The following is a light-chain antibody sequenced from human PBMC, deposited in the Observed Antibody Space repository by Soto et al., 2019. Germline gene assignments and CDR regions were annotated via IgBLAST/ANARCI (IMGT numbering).Light chain of an antibody. CDR1: RSLVHSNGNTY. V-gene: IGKV2-30*02. CDR2: KVS. CDR3: MEGTHWPPWT. J-gene: IGKJ1*01. Sequence: VVVTQSPLSLPVTLGQPASISCRSSRSLVHSNGNTYLSWFQQRPGQPPRRLIYKVSNRDSRVPDRFSGSGSGTDFTLKISRVEAEDVGVYYCMEGTHWPPWTFGQGTKVDIK.